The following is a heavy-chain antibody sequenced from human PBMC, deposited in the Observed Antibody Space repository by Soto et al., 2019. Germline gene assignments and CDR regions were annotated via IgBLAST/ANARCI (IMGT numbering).Heavy chain of an antibody. V-gene: IGHV2-5*02. J-gene: IGHJ4*02. Sequence: QTTLKESGPTLVKPTQTLTLTCTFPGFSLSTSGVAVRWIRQPPGKALECLELIYWDDDKRYSQSQKSSLTIAKNTSNNQVVLTMSNMDPEDTAIYYCAHRYYCDYWCQGTLVTVFS. CDR1: GFSLSTSGVA. CDR2: IYWDDDK. CDR3: AHRYYCDY.